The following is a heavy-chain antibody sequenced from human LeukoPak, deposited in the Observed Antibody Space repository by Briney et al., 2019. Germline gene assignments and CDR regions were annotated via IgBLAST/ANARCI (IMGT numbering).Heavy chain of an antibody. CDR2: ISGSGFT. CDR1: GFTFSSYA. V-gene: IGHV3-23*01. D-gene: IGHD2-2*01. Sequence: PGGSLRLSCAASGFTFSSYAMSWVRQAPGKGLEWVSAISGSGFTYYADSVKGRFTISRDNSKNTLYLQMNSLRAEDTAVYYCARTGTSWSLDYWGQGTLVTVSS. J-gene: IGHJ4*02. CDR3: ARTGTSWSLDY.